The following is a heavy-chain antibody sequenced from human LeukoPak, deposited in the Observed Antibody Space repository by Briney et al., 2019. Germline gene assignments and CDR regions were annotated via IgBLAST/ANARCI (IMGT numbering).Heavy chain of an antibody. Sequence: KPGGSLRLSCAASGFTFSSYSMNWVRQAPGKGLEWVSSISSSSSYIYYADSVKGRFTISRDNAKNSLYLQMNSLRAEDTAVYYCAREMIVQAAKGHDFDIWGQGTMVTVSS. V-gene: IGHV3-21*01. D-gene: IGHD2-2*01. J-gene: IGHJ3*02. CDR1: GFTFSSYS. CDR3: AREMIVQAAKGHDFDI. CDR2: ISSSSSYI.